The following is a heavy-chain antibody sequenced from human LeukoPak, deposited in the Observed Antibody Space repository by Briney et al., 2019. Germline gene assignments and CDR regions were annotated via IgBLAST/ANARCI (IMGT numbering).Heavy chain of an antibody. CDR1: GGTFSSYA. D-gene: IGHD4-17*01. J-gene: IGHJ3*02. V-gene: IGHV1-69*04. CDR3: ALRQMTTVTPNPRVDAFDI. CDR2: IIPILGIA. Sequence: SVKVSCKASGGTFSSYAISWVRQAPGQGLEWMGRIIPILGIANYAQKFQGRVTITADKSTSTAYMELSSLRSEDTAVYYCALRQMTTVTPNPRVDAFDIWGQGTMVTVSS.